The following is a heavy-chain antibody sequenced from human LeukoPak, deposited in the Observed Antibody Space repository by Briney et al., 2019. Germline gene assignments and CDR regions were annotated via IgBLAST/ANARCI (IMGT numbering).Heavy chain of an antibody. J-gene: IGHJ4*02. CDR2: INHSGST. CDR1: GGSISSSSYY. Sequence: PSETLSLTCTVSGGSISSSSYYWSWIRQPPGKGLEWIGEINHSGSTNYNPSLKSRVTISVDTSKNQFSLKLSSVTAADTAVYYCARGYCSTTSCYLYYFDYWGQGTLVTVSS. CDR3: ARGYCSTTSCYLYYFDY. V-gene: IGHV4-39*07. D-gene: IGHD2-2*01.